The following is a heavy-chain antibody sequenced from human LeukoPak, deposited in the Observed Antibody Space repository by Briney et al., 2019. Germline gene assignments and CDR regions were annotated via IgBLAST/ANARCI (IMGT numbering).Heavy chain of an antibody. CDR1: GDAITSYY. J-gene: IGHJ4*02. Sequence: SETLSLTCTVSGDAITSYYWSWIRQPPGKALEWIGYVYYTGSTAYNPSLKSRVTISADTSKNQFSLKLNSVTAADTAVYYCARGRDYYGSGSYYTGFDYWGQGTLVTVSS. V-gene: IGHV4-59*08. CDR3: ARGRDYYGSGSYYTGFDY. CDR2: VYYTGST. D-gene: IGHD3-10*01.